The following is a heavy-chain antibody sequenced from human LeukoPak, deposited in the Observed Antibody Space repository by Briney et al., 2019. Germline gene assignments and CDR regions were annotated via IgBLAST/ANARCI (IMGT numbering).Heavy chain of an antibody. CDR1: GFTFSSYA. CDR3: AKGPQWELSLFDY. J-gene: IGHJ4*02. V-gene: IGHV3-23*01. D-gene: IGHD1-26*01. CDR2: ISGSGGST. Sequence: PGGSLRLSCAASGFTFSSYAMSWVRQAPGKGREWVSAISGSGGSTYYADSVKGRFTISRDNSKNTLYLQMNSLRAEDTAVYYCAKGPQWELSLFDYWGQGTLVTVSS.